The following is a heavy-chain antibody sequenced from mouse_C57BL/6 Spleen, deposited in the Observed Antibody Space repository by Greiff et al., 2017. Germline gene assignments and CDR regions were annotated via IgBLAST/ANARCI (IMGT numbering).Heavy chain of an antibody. Sequence: EVKLEESGPGLAKPSHTLSLTCSVTGYSITSDYWNWIRKFPGNKLEYMGYISYSGSTYYNPSLKSRISITRDTSKNQYYLQLNSVTTEDTATYYCARTYYSNLYYFDYWGQGTTLTVSS. D-gene: IGHD2-5*01. CDR2: ISYSGST. CDR3: ARTYYSNLYYFDY. J-gene: IGHJ2*01. V-gene: IGHV3-8*01. CDR1: GYSITSDY.